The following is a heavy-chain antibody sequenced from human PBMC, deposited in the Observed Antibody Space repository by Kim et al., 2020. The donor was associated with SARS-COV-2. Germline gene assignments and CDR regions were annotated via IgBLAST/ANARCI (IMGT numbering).Heavy chain of an antibody. V-gene: IGHV3-30*04. D-gene: IGHD6-6*01. CDR3: ARDLSSRYLGPFDY. CDR1: GFTFSSYA. J-gene: IGHJ4*02. Sequence: GGSLRLSCAASGFTFSSYAMHWVRQAQGKGLEWVAVISYDGSNKYYADSVKGRFTISRDNSKNTRYLQMNSLRAEDTAVYYCARDLSSRYLGPFDYWAQGTLVTVSS. CDR2: ISYDGSNK.